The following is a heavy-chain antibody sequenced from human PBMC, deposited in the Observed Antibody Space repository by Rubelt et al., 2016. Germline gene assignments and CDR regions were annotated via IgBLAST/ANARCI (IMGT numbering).Heavy chain of an antibody. CDR3: ARGLLSTIAARQGYY. J-gene: IGHJ4*02. CDR2: ISYDGYIE. D-gene: IGHD6-6*01. Sequence: GKGLEWVAVISYDGYIENYADSVRGRFTISRDQSKNTLYLQMSSLRNDDTAVYYCARGLLSTIAARQGYYWGQGTLVTVSS. V-gene: IGHV3-30*04.